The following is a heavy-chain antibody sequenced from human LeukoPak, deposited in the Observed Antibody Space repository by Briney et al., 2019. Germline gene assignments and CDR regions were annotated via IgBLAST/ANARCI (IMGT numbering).Heavy chain of an antibody. Sequence: SETLSLTCAVYGGSFSGYYWSWIHQPPGKGLEWIGEINHSGSTNYNPSLKSRVTISVDTSKNQFSLKLSSVTAADTAVYYCARGAITIFGVVMIQYGMDVWGQGTTVTVSS. CDR1: GGSFSGYY. CDR3: ARGAITIFGVVMIQYGMDV. D-gene: IGHD3-3*01. V-gene: IGHV4-34*01. CDR2: INHSGST. J-gene: IGHJ6*02.